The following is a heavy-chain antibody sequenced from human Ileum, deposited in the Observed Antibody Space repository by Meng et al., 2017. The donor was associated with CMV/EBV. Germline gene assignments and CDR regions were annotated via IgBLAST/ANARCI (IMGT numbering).Heavy chain of an antibody. CDR1: GGSFSGYY. D-gene: IGHD2-2*01. CDR2: INHSGST. V-gene: IGHV4-34*01. J-gene: IGHJ4*02. Sequence: GSLSLTCAVYGGSFSGYYWSWIRQPPGKGLEWIGEINHSGSTNYNPSLKSRVTISVDTSKNQFSLKLTSVTAADTAVYYCASPFCSSTSCFYCFDYWGQGTLVTVSS. CDR3: ASPFCSSTSCFYCFDY.